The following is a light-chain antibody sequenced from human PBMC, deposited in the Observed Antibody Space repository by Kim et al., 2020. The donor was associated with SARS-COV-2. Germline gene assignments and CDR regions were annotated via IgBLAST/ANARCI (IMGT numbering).Light chain of an antibody. Sequence: QSVTISCTGTTSNVGNYNYVSWYQQHPGKAPKLIIYDVTKRPSGVPDRFSGSKSGNAASLTISGLQTEDEADYYCCSYAGTYTFTFGGGTKVTVL. V-gene: IGLV2-11*01. CDR1: TSNVGNYNY. CDR3: CSYAGTYTFT. J-gene: IGLJ2*01. CDR2: DVT.